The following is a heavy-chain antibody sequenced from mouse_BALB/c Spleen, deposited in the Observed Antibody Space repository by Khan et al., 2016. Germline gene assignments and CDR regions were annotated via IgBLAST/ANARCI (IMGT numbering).Heavy chain of an antibody. CDR2: INTETGEP. J-gene: IGHJ2*01. V-gene: IGHV9-2-1*01. Sequence: QIQLVQSGPELMKPGETVKISCKASGYTFTDYSMHWVKQAPGKGLKWMGWINTETGEPTYADDFKGRFAFSLETSASTAYLQINNLKNEDTATYFCASRYGNFFDYWGQGTTLTVSS. CDR3: ASRYGNFFDY. D-gene: IGHD2-1*01. CDR1: GYTFTDYS.